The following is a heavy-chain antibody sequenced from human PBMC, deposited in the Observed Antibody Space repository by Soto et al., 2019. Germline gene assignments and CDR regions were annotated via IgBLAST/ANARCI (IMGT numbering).Heavy chain of an antibody. J-gene: IGHJ3*02. V-gene: IGHV4-30-2*01. Sequence: QLQLQESGSGLVKPSQTLSLTCAVSGGSSSSGGFSWSWIRQPPGKGLAWIGYIYHSGSTYYKPSLQSRVTISVDRSKNQFYLTLTSVTAADTAVYYCARPARGNGAFDIWGRGTMVTVSS. CDR2: IYHSGST. CDR3: ARPARGNGAFDI. CDR1: GGSSSSGGFS. D-gene: IGHD3-10*01.